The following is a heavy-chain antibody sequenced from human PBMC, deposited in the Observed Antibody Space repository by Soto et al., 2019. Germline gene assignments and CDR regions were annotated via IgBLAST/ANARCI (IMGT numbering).Heavy chain of an antibody. V-gene: IGHV3-11*05. CDR2: ISSSSSYT. CDR1: GFTFSDYY. Sequence: QVQLVESGGGLVKPGGSLRLSCAASGFTFSDYYMSWIRQAPGKGLEWVSYISSSSSYTNYAASVKGRFTISRDNAKNSLYLKMNSLRAEDTAVYYCARAETLEWEPPLYYYGMDVWGQGTTVTVSS. D-gene: IGHD1-26*01. J-gene: IGHJ6*02. CDR3: ARAETLEWEPPLYYYGMDV.